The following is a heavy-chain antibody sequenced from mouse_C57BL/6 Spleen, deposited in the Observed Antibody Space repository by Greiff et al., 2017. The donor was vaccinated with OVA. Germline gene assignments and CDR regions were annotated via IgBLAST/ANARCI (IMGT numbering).Heavy chain of an antibody. CDR2: INPYNGGT. CDR3: ARFEGYDYDGGPWFAY. J-gene: IGHJ3*01. Sequence: EVQLQQSGPVLVKPGASVKMSCKASGYTFTDYYMNWVKQSHGKSLEWIGVINPYNGGTSYNQKFKGKATLTVDKSSSTAYMELNSLTSEDSAVYYCARFEGYDYDGGPWFAYWGQGTLVTVSA. D-gene: IGHD2-4*01. V-gene: IGHV1-19*01. CDR1: GYTFTDYY.